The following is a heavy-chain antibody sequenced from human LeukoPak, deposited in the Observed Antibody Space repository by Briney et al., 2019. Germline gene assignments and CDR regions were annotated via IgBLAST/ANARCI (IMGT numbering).Heavy chain of an antibody. CDR3: ARDRSTGYSSSWVFDY. CDR2: INPSGGST. CDR1: GYTFTRYD. Sequence: ASVKVSCKASGYTFTRYDINWVRQAPGQGLEWMGIINPSGGSTSYAQKFQGRVTMTRDTSTSTVYMELSSLRSEDTAVYYCARDRSTGYSSSWVFDYWGQGTLVTVSS. J-gene: IGHJ4*02. V-gene: IGHV1-46*01. D-gene: IGHD6-13*01.